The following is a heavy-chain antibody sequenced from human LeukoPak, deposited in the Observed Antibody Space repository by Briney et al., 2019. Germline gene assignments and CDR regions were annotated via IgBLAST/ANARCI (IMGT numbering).Heavy chain of an antibody. CDR2: ILSDGSKE. J-gene: IGHJ4*02. D-gene: IGHD3-10*01. CDR1: GFTFSSYG. V-gene: IGHV3-33*06. Sequence: GGSLRLSCAASGFTFSSYGMHWVRQAPGKGLEWVAVILSDGSKEFYTDSVKGRFTISRDNSKNTLYLQMNSLRAEDTAVYYCAKDSHPGSGSYYKGNFDYWGQGTLVTVSS. CDR3: AKDSHPGSGSYYKGNFDY.